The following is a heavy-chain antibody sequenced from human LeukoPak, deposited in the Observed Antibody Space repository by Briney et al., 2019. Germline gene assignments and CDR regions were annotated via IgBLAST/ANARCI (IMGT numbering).Heavy chain of an antibody. J-gene: IGHJ4*02. CDR2: ISYDGSNK. D-gene: IGHD1-26*01. CDR3: ARDGGSYYFDY. CDR1: GFTFSSYA. V-gene: IGHV3-30-3*01. Sequence: GGSLRRSCAASGFTFSSYAMHWVRQAPGKGLEWVAVISYDGSNKYYADSVKGRFTISRDNSKNTLYLQMNSLRAEDTAVYYCARDGGSYYFDYWGQGTLVTVSS.